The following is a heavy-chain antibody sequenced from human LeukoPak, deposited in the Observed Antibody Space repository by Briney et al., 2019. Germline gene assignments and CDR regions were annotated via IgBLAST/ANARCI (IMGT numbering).Heavy chain of an antibody. CDR3: AKEFRGMDV. J-gene: IGHJ6*02. Sequence: GRSLRLSCAASGFTFSSYAMHWVRQAPGKGLEWVAVISYDGSNKYYADSVKGRFTISRDNSKNTLYLQMNSLRAEDTAVYYCAKEFRGMDVWGQGTTVTVSS. V-gene: IGHV3-30*04. CDR1: GFTFSSYA. CDR2: ISYDGSNK.